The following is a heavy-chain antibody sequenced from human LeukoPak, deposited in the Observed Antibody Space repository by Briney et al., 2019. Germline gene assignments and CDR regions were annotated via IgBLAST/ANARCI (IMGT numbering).Heavy chain of an antibody. CDR3: ARDGIGSHGWVDY. J-gene: IGHJ4*02. D-gene: IGHD1-26*01. Sequence: ASVKVSCKASGYTFTGYYMHWVRQAPGQGLEWMGWINPNSGGTNYAQKFQGRVTMTRDTSISTAYMGLSRLRSDDTAVYYCARDGIGSHGWVDYWGQGTLVTVSS. CDR1: GYTFTGYY. V-gene: IGHV1-2*02. CDR2: INPNSGGT.